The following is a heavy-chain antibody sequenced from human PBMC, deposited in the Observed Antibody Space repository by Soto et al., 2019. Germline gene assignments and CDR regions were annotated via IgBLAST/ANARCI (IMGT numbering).Heavy chain of an antibody. J-gene: IGHJ4*02. Sequence: HVQLQESGPGLVKPSEPLSLPCSVSAGSISRYYWGWVRQSPGEGLEWIAHISYTVDASYNPSLKSRVTISLDTSKNQIALSLMSVTAADTAVYYCVGSLMSRAMESFDYWGQGTLVTVTS. D-gene: IGHD5-18*01. CDR1: AGSISRYY. V-gene: IGHV4-59*01. CDR3: VGSLMSRAMESFDY. CDR2: ISYTVDA.